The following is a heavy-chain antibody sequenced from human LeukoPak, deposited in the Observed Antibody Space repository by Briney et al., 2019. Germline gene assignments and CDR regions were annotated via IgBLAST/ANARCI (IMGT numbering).Heavy chain of an antibody. V-gene: IGHV4-4*07. J-gene: IGHJ4*02. CDR1: GGSISSYY. CDR3: AREAVEGYSYGFVYSGYDY. D-gene: IGHD5-18*01. CDR2: IYTSGST. Sequence: PSETLSLTCTVSGGSISSYYWSWLRQPAGKGLEWIGRIYTSGSTNYNPSPKSRVTISVDTSKNQFSLKLSSVTAADTAVYYCAREAVEGYSYGFVYSGYDYWGQGTLVTVSS.